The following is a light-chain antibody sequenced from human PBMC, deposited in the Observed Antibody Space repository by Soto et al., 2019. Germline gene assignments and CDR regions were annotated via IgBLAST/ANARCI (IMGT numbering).Light chain of an antibody. CDR1: QSISSW. J-gene: IGKJ1*01. CDR2: KTS. CDR3: QYYNNYCWT. V-gene: IGKV1-5*03. Sequence: DIQLTQSPSTLSASVGDRVTITCRASQSISSWLAWYQQKPGQAPKFLIYKTSNLESGVPSRFIGSGSGTEFTLTISSLQPDDFATYYCQYYNNYCWTFGQGTKVEIK.